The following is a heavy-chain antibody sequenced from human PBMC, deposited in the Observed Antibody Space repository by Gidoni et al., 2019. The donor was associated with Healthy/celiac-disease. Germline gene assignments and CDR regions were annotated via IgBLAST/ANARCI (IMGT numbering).Heavy chain of an antibody. V-gene: IGHV4-39*01. D-gene: IGHD6-13*01. Sequence: QLQLQESGPGLVKPSETLSLTCTVSGGSISSSSYYWGWIRQPPGKGLEWIGSIYYSGSTYYNPSLKSRVTISVDTSKNQFSLKLSSVTAADTAVYYCARHSLSSRVLSSSWRNWFDPWGQGTLVTVSS. CDR3: ARHSLSSRVLSSSWRNWFDP. J-gene: IGHJ5*02. CDR1: GGSISSSSYY. CDR2: IYYSGST.